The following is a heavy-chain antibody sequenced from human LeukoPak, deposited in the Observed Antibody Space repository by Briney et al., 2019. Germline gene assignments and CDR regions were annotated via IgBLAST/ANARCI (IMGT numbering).Heavy chain of an antibody. CDR3: AKDRAAAGRGGGYFDY. D-gene: IGHD6-13*01. J-gene: IGHJ4*02. Sequence: ASVKVSCKASGYTFTSYDINWVRQATGQGLEWMGWMNPNSGNTGYAQKFQGRVTITRNTSISTAYMELSSLRSEDTAVYYCAKDRAAAGRGGGYFDYWGQGTLVTVSS. CDR2: MNPNSGNT. CDR1: GYTFTSYD. V-gene: IGHV1-8*03.